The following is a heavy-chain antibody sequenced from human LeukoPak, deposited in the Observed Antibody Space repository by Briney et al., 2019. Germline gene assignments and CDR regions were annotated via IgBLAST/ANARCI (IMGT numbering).Heavy chain of an antibody. D-gene: IGHD4-23*01. CDR1: GGSFSGYY. J-gene: IGHJ4*02. Sequence: IPSETLSLTCAVYGGSFSGYYWNWIRQPPGKGLEWIGEINHSGRTNYNPSLKSRVTISVDTSKNLFSLRLSSVTAADTAVYYCARGLFSGNPTSDWGQGTLVTVSS. CDR2: INHSGRT. CDR3: ARGLFSGNPTSD. V-gene: IGHV4-34*01.